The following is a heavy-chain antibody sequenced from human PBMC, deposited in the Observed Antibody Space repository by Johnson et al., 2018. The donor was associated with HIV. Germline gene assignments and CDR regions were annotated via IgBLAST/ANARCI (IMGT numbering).Heavy chain of an antibody. CDR1: GLTVSDNY. CDR2: IYSDGST. J-gene: IGHJ3*02. CDR3: ARERDAFDI. V-gene: IGHV3-53*01. Sequence: VQLVESGGGLVKPGGSLRLSCAASGLTVSDNYMSWVRQAPGKGLEWVSLIYSDGSTYYADFVKGRFSISRDNAKNSLYLQMNSLRAEDTAVYYCARERDAFDIWGQGTMVTVSS.